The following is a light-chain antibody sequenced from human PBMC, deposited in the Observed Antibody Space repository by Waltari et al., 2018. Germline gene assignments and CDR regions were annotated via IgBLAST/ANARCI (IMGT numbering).Light chain of an antibody. J-gene: IGKJ1*01. CDR3: QMYVRLPVT. V-gene: IGKV3-20*01. CDR2: GAS. CDR1: QSVGRS. Sequence: QSPGTLSLSPGEGATLSCRASQSVGRSLVWYQQKPGRAPRLLIYGASTRATGIPDRFTGSGSGTDFSLTISRLEPEDFAVYYCQMYVRLPVTFGQGTKVEI.